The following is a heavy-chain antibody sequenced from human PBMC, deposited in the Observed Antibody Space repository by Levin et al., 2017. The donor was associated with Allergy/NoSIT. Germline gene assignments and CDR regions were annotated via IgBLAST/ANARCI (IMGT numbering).Heavy chain of an antibody. CDR3: IKDCWECNSFGYDFEY. J-gene: IGHJ4*02. Sequence: GGSLRLSCTTSGFTFSDSWMHWVRQAPGKRPVWVARINENARVIDYAESVKGRFTISRDDAKGTVYLQMNSLTVEDTAVYYCIKDCWECNSFGYDFEYWGQGTLVTVSS. CDR2: INENARVI. V-gene: IGHV3-74*01. D-gene: IGHD3-3*01. CDR1: GFTFSDSW.